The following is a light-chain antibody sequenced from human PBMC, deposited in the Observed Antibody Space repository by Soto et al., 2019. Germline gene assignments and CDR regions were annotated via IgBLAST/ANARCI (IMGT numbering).Light chain of an antibody. J-gene: IGKJ1*01. Sequence: EIVLTQSPGTLSLSPGERATLSCRASQSVSSSYLAWYQQKPGQAPRLLIYGASSRATGIPDRFSGSGSATDFTLTISRLEPEDFAVFYCQQYGGSPITFGQGTKVDI. CDR3: QQYGGSPIT. CDR2: GAS. V-gene: IGKV3-20*01. CDR1: QSVSSSY.